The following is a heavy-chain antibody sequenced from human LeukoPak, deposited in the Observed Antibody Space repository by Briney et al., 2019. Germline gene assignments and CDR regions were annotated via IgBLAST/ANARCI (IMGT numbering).Heavy chain of an antibody. CDR2: ISYDGSNK. Sequence: GGSLRLSCAASGFTFSSYGMHWARQAPGKGLEWVAVISYDGSNKYYADSVKGRFTISRDNSKNTLYLQMNSLRAEDTAVYYCAEGNFDYWGQGTLVTVSS. CDR3: AEGNFDY. CDR1: GFTFSSYG. J-gene: IGHJ4*02. V-gene: IGHV3-30*03.